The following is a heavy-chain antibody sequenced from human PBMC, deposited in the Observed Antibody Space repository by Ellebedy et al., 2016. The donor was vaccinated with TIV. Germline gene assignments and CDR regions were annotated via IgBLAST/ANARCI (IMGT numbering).Heavy chain of an antibody. Sequence: AASVKVSCKASGYTFTSYGISWVRQAPGQGLEWMGWISAYNGNTIYAQNLQDRLTMTTDASTSTAYMELRSLRSDDTAVYFCARDRFKVPGTRAYYGMDVWGQGTTVTVS. CDR1: GYTFTSYG. CDR2: ISAYNGNT. V-gene: IGHV1-18*04. D-gene: IGHD6-19*01. J-gene: IGHJ6*02. CDR3: ARDRFKVPGTRAYYGMDV.